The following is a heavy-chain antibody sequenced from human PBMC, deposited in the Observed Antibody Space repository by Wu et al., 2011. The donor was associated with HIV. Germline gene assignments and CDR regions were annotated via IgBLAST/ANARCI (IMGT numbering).Heavy chain of an antibody. CDR1: GYTLTTYY. D-gene: IGHD3-22*01. V-gene: IGHV1-46*01. CDR3: ARAPNYDNSDYFSL. CDR2: INPTGGST. Sequence: QVQLVQSGAEVKKPGASVKVSCKASGYTLTTYYIHWVRQAPGQGLEWMGIINPTGGSTSYAEKFQGRVTMTRDTSTSTVYMELSSLTSEDTAVYYCARAPNYDNSDYFSLWGQGTLVTV. J-gene: IGHJ4*02.